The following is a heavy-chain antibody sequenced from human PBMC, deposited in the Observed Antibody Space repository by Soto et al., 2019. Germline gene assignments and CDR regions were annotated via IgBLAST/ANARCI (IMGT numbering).Heavy chain of an antibody. CDR2: IYYSGST. Sequence: SETLSLTCTVSGGSISSSSYYWGWIRQPPGKGLEWIGSIYYSGSTYYNPSLKSRVTISVDTSKNQFSLKLSSVTAADTAVYYCAREQGIAAAGTGYFQHWGQGTLVTVSS. D-gene: IGHD6-13*01. V-gene: IGHV4-39*07. CDR3: AREQGIAAAGTGYFQH. CDR1: GGSISSSSYY. J-gene: IGHJ1*01.